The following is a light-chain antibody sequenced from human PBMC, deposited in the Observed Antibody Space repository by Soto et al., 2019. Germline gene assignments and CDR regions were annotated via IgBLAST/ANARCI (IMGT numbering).Light chain of an antibody. CDR1: QDISTF. CDR3: QNYYSAPRT. CDR2: GAS. J-gene: IGKJ1*01. V-gene: IGKV1-27*01. Sequence: DIQMTQSPSSLSASVGDRVTITCRASQDISTFLAWYQQKPGEIPKLLIYGASTLQSGVPSRFSGSGSGTDFNLTISSLQPEDFATYYCQNYYSAPRTFGQGTKVEIK.